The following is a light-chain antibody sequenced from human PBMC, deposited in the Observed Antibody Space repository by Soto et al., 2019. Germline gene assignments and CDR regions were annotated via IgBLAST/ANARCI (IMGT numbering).Light chain of an antibody. CDR3: QQYGSFIT. V-gene: IGKV3-20*01. CDR2: GAS. J-gene: IGKJ5*01. CDR1: QTVSRH. Sequence: EIVLTQSPGTLSLSPGEGATLSCRASQTVSRHLAWYQQRPGQAPRLLIYGASSRATGIPDRFSGSGSGTDFTLTISRLEPEDFAVYYCQQYGSFITFGQGTRLEIK.